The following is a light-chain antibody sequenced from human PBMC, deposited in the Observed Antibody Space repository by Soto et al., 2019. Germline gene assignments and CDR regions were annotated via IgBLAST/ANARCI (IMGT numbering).Light chain of an antibody. CDR1: QSVSSN. J-gene: IGKJ1*01. V-gene: IGKV3-15*01. CDR3: QQYNNWPSWT. CDR2: VAS. Sequence: EIVMTQSPATLSVSPGERVTLSCRASQSVSSNVAWYQQKPGQAPRLLIYVASTRATGIPARFSGSGSGTEFTLTISSLRSEDSAVYYCQQYNNWPSWTFGQGTKVDIK.